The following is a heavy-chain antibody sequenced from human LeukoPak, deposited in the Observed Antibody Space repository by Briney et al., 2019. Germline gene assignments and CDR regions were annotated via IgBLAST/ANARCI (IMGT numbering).Heavy chain of an antibody. CDR1: GFTFSSYG. CDR3: AKEDRLQWYFDL. CDR2: IRYDGSNK. D-gene: IGHD4-11*01. V-gene: IGHV3-30*02. J-gene: IGHJ2*01. Sequence: GGSLRLSCAASGFTFSSYGMHWVRQAPGKGLEWVAFIRYDGSNKYYADSVKGRFTISRDNSKNTLYLQMNSLRAEDTAVYYCAKEDRLQWYFDLRGRGTLVTVSS.